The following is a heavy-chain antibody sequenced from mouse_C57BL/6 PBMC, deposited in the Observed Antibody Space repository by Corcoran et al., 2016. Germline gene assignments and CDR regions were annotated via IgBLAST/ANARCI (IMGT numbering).Heavy chain of an antibody. CDR1: GYAFSSYW. Sequence: QVQLQQSGAELVTPGASVKISCKASGYAFSSYWMKWVRQRPGKGLEWIGQIYPGDGDTNYNEKFKGKATVTADKSSSTAYRQVSRLTSEDSAVYFCARRRILDYGGQGTSATVSS. V-gene: IGHV1-80*01. CDR3: ARRRILDY. J-gene: IGHJ4*01. CDR2: IYPGDGDT.